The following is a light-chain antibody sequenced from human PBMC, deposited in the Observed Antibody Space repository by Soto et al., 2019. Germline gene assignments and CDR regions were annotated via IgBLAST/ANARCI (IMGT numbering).Light chain of an antibody. V-gene: IGKV1-5*01. CDR1: QSIGTW. Sequence: DIQMTQSPSTLSASVGDRVTITCRASQSIGTWLAWYQHKPGRAPKLLIYDASTFEGGVPSRFSGSRSGTEFTFPISSLQHDDFATYYCQQYNSYSRPFGQGTKVEIK. CDR3: QQYNSYSRP. CDR2: DAS. J-gene: IGKJ1*01.